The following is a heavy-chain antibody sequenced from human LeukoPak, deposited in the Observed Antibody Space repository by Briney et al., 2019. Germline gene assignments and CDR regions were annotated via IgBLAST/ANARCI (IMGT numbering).Heavy chain of an antibody. V-gene: IGHV3-21*01. CDR1: GLTFSDYW. CDR2: INNVASHI. J-gene: IGHJ4*02. CDR3: TRDATYYLRYGYFDY. D-gene: IGHD2/OR15-2a*01. Sequence: GGSLRLSCAVSGLTFSDYWMHWVRQAPGKGLEWVSSINNVASHIYYAGSVRGRFTISRDNAKNSVYLQMNSLRAEDTAVYYCTRDATYYLRYGYFDYWGQGTLVTVSP.